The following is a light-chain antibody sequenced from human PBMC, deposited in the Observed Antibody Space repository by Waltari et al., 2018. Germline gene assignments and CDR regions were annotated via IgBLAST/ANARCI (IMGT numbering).Light chain of an antibody. CDR3: QQYHNWPPWT. V-gene: IGKV3D-15*01. J-gene: IGKJ1*01. CDR2: DAS. CDR1: QSVTTQ. Sequence: IVMTQSPATLSVSPGEGATLSCRASQSVTTQLAWYQLKPGQAPRLLIYDASSWATGTPARFSGSGFGTEFTLTISSLQSEDFAVYYCQQYHNWPPWTFGRGTKVEIK.